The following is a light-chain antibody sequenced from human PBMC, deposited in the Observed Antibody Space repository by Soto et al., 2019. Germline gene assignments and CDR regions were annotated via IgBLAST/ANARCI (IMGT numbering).Light chain of an antibody. J-gene: IGLJ1*01. CDR1: SSDVGGYNY. CDR3: SSYTSSSTRV. CDR2: EVT. Sequence: SVLTQPASGSGAPGQSIAVSCTGSSSDVGGYNYVSWYQQHPGKAPQLIIYEVTNRPSGVSNRFSGSKSGNTASLTISGLQAEDEADYYCSSYTSSSTRVFGTGTKVTVL. V-gene: IGLV2-14*01.